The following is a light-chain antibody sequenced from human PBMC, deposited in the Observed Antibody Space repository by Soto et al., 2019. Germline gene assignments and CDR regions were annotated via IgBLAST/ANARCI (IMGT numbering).Light chain of an antibody. Sequence: EIVLTQSPATLSLSPGERATLSCRASQSVSSYLAWYQQKPGQAPRLLIYDASTRAAGIPVRFSGSGSATDFTLTISRLEPEDFGVYYCQQHGRSPITFGQGTRLEIK. CDR2: DAS. CDR3: QQHGRSPIT. J-gene: IGKJ5*01. V-gene: IGKV3-20*01. CDR1: QSVSSY.